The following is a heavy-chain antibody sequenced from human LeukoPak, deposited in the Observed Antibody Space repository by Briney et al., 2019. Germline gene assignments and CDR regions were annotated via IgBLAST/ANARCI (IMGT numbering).Heavy chain of an antibody. CDR1: GGSISSYY. J-gene: IGHJ3*02. CDR2: IYYSGST. V-gene: IGHV4-59*01. Sequence: PSETLSLTCTVSGGSISSYYWSWIRQPPGKGLEWIGYIYYSGSTNYNPSLKSRVTISVDTSKNQFSLKLSSVTAADTAVYYCAKDIDIMVALLLPFDIWGQGTMVTVSS. D-gene: IGHD2-15*01. CDR3: AKDIDIMVALLLPFDI.